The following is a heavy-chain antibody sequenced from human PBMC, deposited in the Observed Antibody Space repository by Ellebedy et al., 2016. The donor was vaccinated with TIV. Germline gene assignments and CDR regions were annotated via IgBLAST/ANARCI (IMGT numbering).Heavy chain of an antibody. J-gene: IGHJ6*02. D-gene: IGHD7-27*01. CDR3: SKDTAFNLGYGMDV. Sequence: GESLKISCAASGFTLSSYWMSWVRQAPGKGLEWVANMKQDGSEKYYVDSVKGRFTISRDNSRNSLYLQMNSLRTDDTALYYCSKDTAFNLGYGMDVWGQGTTVTVSS. V-gene: IGHV3-7*03. CDR2: MKQDGSEK. CDR1: GFTLSSYW.